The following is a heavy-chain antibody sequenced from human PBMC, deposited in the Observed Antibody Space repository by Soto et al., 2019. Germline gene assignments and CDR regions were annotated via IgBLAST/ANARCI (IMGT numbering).Heavy chain of an antibody. CDR2: SSPYNGTT. Sequence: SVQVSCQASGYTFTDFYMHWVRQAPGQGLEWMGWSSPYNGTTKYAEKFQGEMTMTTYTATSTAYMDLRSLRSDDTAVYYCARDGERDTGLNFYYYLHGMDAWGQGTRVTVSS. J-gene: IGHJ6*02. D-gene: IGHD1-1*01. CDR1: GYTFTDFY. CDR3: ARDGERDTGLNFYYYLHGMDA. V-gene: IGHV1-18*04.